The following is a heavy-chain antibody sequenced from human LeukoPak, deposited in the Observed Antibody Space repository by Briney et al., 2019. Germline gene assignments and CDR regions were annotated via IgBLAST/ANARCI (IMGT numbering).Heavy chain of an antibody. D-gene: IGHD6-13*01. J-gene: IGHJ6*03. Sequence: GGSLRLSCAASGFTFSSYWMSWVRQAPGKGLEWVANIKQDGSEKYYVDSVKGRFTISRDNAKNSLYLQMNSLRAEDTAVYYCARAGSSWGTYYYYYMDVWGKGTTVTVSS. CDR2: IKQDGSEK. CDR3: ARAGSSWGTYYYYYMDV. CDR1: GFTFSSYW. V-gene: IGHV3-7*01.